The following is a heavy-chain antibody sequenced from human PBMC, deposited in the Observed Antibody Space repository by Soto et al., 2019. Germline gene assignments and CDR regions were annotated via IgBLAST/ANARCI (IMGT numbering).Heavy chain of an antibody. D-gene: IGHD5-12*01. CDR3: ARREARRDPSDYFDY. V-gene: IGHV5-51*01. CDR1: GYSFTSYW. J-gene: IGHJ4*02. CDR2: IYPGDSDT. Sequence: PGESLKISCKGSGYSFTSYWIGWVRQMPGKGLEWMGIIYPGDSDTRYSPSFQGQVTISADKSISTAYLQWSSLKASDTAMYYCARREARRDPSDYFDYWGQGTLVTVSS.